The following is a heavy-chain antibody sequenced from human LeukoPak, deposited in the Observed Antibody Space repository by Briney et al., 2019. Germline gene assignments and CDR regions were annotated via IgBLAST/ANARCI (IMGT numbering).Heavy chain of an antibody. J-gene: IGHJ5*02. Sequence: ASVKVSCKASGYTFTSYAMNWVRQAPGQGLEWMGWINTNTGNPTYAQGFTGRFAFSLDTSVSTAYLQISSLKAEDTAVYYCARNVIAAAAPNWFDPWGQGTLVTVSS. CDR3: ARNVIAAAAPNWFDP. CDR2: INTNTGNP. CDR1: GYTFTSYA. D-gene: IGHD6-13*01. V-gene: IGHV7-4-1*02.